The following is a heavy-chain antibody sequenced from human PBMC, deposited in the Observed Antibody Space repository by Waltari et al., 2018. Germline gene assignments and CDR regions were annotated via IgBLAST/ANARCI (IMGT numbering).Heavy chain of an antibody. Sequence: QVQLQESGPGLVKPSETLSLTCPVSGCSISRYYWSWIRQPPGKGLEWIGYIYYSGSTNYNPSLKSRVTISVDTSKNQFSLKLSSVTAADTAVYYCARAYCSSTSCPSHEDYYYYYMDVWGKGTTVTVSS. J-gene: IGHJ6*03. CDR1: GCSISRYY. V-gene: IGHV4-59*01. CDR2: IYYSGST. CDR3: ARAYCSSTSCPSHEDYYYYYMDV. D-gene: IGHD2-2*01.